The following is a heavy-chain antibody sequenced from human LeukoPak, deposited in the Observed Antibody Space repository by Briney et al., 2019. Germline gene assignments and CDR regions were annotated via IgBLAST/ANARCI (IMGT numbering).Heavy chain of an antibody. D-gene: IGHD3-9*01. CDR1: GFTFSSYS. CDR2: ISSSSSYI. CDR3: ATDILTGPDASDI. J-gene: IGHJ3*02. V-gene: IGHV3-21*01. Sequence: GGSLRLSCAASGFTFSSYSMNWVRQAPGKGLEWVSSISSSSSYIYYADSVKGRFTISRDNAKNSLYLQMNSLRAEDTAVYYCATDILTGPDASDIWGQGTMVTVSS.